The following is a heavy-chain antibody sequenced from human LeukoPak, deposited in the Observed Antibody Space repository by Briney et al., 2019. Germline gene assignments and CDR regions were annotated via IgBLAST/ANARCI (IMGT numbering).Heavy chain of an antibody. Sequence: PSETLSLTCTVSGGSISDYYWSWIRQPPGKGLEWIGYIYNSGRTNYNPSLKSRVTISVDTSKDQFSLKLSSVTAADTAVYYCARVGARTFGHIHFDFWGQGTLVTVSS. D-gene: IGHD2-21*01. J-gene: IGHJ4*02. CDR3: ARVGARTFGHIHFDF. V-gene: IGHV4-59*01. CDR1: GGSISDYY. CDR2: IYNSGRT.